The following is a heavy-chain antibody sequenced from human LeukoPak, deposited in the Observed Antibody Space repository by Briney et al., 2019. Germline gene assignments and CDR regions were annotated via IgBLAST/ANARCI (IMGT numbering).Heavy chain of an antibody. CDR1: GFTFGNYA. CDR2: MSYDGRHK. D-gene: IGHD1-1*01. CDR3: ARRGTTGSLGHFDY. Sequence: GGSLRLSCAASGFTFGNYAMHWVRQAPGKGLEWVAVMSYDGRHKYYADSVKGRFTFSSDNSKNTLSLQMNSLRAEDTAVYYCARRGTTGSLGHFDYWGQGTLVTVSS. V-gene: IGHV3-30*04. J-gene: IGHJ4*02.